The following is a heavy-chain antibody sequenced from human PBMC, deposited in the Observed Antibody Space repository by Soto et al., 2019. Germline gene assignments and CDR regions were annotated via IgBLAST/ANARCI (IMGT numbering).Heavy chain of an antibody. D-gene: IGHD6-13*01. CDR1: GFSLSTSGMC. CDR2: IDWDDDK. J-gene: IGHJ6*02. CDR3: ARIRRSSSWFYGMDV. Sequence: SGPTLVNPTQTLTLTCTFSGFSLSTSGMCVSWIRQPPGKALEWLALIDWDDDKYYSTSLKTRLTISKDTSKNQVVPTMTNMDPVDTATYYCARIRRSSSWFYGMDVWGQGTTATVSS. V-gene: IGHV2-70*01.